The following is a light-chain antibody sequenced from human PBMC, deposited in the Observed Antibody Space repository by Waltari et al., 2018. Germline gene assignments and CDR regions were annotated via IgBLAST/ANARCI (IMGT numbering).Light chain of an antibody. Sequence: QSVLTQPSSVSGAPGQRVTISCTGSGSNIGAGYDVHWYQQLPGKAPNLLIYGTSTRPLGVPDRYFGSQSGTSASLAITGLQAEDEADYYCQSYDTSRSVVFGGGTKLTVL. V-gene: IGLV1-40*01. CDR2: GTS. CDR1: GSNIGAGYD. CDR3: QSYDTSRSVV. J-gene: IGLJ2*01.